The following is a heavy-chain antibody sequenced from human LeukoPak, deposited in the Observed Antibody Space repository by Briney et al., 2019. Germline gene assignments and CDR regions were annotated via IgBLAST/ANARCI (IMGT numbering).Heavy chain of an antibody. CDR3: ARALPAASNYYYYYMDV. CDR2: IIPIFGTA. Sequence: VASVKVSCKASGGTFSSYAISWVRQAPGQGLEWMGGIIPIFGTANYAQKFQGRVTITTDESTSTAYMELSSLRSEDTAVYYCARALPAASNYYYYYMDVWGKGTTVTVSS. CDR1: GGTFSSYA. D-gene: IGHD2-2*01. V-gene: IGHV1-69*05. J-gene: IGHJ6*03.